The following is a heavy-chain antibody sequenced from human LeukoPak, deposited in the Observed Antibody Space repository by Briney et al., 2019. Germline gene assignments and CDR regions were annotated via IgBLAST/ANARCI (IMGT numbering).Heavy chain of an antibody. V-gene: IGHV1-18*01. J-gene: IGHJ4*02. Sequence: GASVKVSCKASGYTFTSYGISWVRQAPGQGLEWMGWISAYNGNTNYAQKLKGRVTMTTDTSTSPPYMELRSLRSDDPAAYSCARGSGLDYLFDYWGQGTLVTVPS. CDR2: ISAYNGNT. CDR1: GYTFTSYG. D-gene: IGHD4-17*01. CDR3: ARGSGLDYLFDY.